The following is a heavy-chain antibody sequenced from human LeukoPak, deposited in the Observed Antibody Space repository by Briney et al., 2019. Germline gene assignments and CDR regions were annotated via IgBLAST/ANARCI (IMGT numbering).Heavy chain of an antibody. CDR2: SIPIFGTA. J-gene: IGHJ4*02. CDR1: GGTFISYV. CDR3: ARGPSGGPRGD. Sequence: SVKVSCKASGGTFISYVISWVRQAPGQGLEWMGGSIPIFGTANYAQKFQGRVTITADESTSTAYMELNSLRSEDTAVYYCARGPSGGPRGDWGQGTLVTVSS. V-gene: IGHV1-69*13. D-gene: IGHD2-15*01.